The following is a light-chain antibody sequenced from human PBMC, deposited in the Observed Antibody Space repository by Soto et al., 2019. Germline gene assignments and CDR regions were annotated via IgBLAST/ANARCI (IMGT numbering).Light chain of an antibody. Sequence: DIQMTQSPSSLSASVGDRVTITCRASQSISSYLNWYQQKPGKAPKLLIYAASSLQSGVPSRFSGSGSATDFTLTISSLQPEDFATYYCQQSYSTPRYTFGHGTKLEIK. V-gene: IGKV1-39*01. CDR3: QQSYSTPRYT. CDR1: QSISSY. J-gene: IGKJ2*01. CDR2: AAS.